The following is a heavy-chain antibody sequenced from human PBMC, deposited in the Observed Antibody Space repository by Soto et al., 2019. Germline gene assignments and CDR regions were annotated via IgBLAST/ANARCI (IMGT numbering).Heavy chain of an antibody. J-gene: IGHJ5*02. CDR2: IFYTGTA. V-gene: IGHV4-31*03. CDR3: ARRLDDTPETFFNWFDP. CDR1: GGSINTGGYY. D-gene: IGHD2-15*01. Sequence: PSETLSLTCTVSGGSINTGGYYWGWIRHLPGEGLEWIGHIFYTGTAYYSPSLRSRVTVSIDTSANQFSLHMYSVTAADTAMYYCARRLDDTPETFFNWFDPWGQGILVTSPQ.